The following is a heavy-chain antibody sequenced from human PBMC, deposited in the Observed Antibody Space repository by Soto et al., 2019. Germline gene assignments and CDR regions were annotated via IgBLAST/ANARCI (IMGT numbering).Heavy chain of an antibody. CDR1: GYTFTSYY. Sequence: ASVRVSCKASGYTFTSYYMHWVRQAPGQGLEWMGIINPSGGSTSYAQKFQGRVTMTRDTSTSTVYMELSSLRSEDTAVYYCARDLYYYGSGSYYNPTYLSVRRGRYYGMDVWGQGTTVTVSS. V-gene: IGHV1-46*01. J-gene: IGHJ6*02. CDR2: INPSGGST. D-gene: IGHD3-10*01. CDR3: ARDLYYYGSGSYYNPTYLSVRRGRYYGMDV.